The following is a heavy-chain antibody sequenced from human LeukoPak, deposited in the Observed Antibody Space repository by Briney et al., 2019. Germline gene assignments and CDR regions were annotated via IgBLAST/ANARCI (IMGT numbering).Heavy chain of an antibody. CDR1: GFTFSSYS. CDR2: ISSSSSTI. V-gene: IGHV3-48*04. Sequence: GGSLRLSCAASGFTFSSYSMSWVRQAPGKGLEWISYISSSSSTIYYADSVKGRFTISRDNAKNSLYLQMNSLRAEDTAVYYCARDLASLGDYWGQGTLVTVSS. CDR3: ARDLASLGDY. J-gene: IGHJ4*02. D-gene: IGHD3-16*01.